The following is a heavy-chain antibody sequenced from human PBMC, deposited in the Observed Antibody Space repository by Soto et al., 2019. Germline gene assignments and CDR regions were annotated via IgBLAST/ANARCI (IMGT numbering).Heavy chain of an antibody. Sequence: QVQLVQSGAEVKKPGSSVKVSCKASRGTFSTSAISWVRRAPGQGLEWMGGIIPVFGTAHYAQKFRGRVTITADKSTSTAYLELTSLRPEDTAVYYCARERPEMGKDVWGHGTSVTVSS. CDR3: ARERPEMGKDV. CDR2: IIPVFGTA. J-gene: IGHJ6*02. CDR1: RGTFSTSA. V-gene: IGHV1-69*06. D-gene: IGHD6-25*01.